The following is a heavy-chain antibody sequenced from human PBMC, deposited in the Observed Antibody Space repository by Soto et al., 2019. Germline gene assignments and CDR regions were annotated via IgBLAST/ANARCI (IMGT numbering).Heavy chain of an antibody. CDR2: ISYDGSNK. V-gene: IGHV3-30-3*01. D-gene: IGHD2-8*01. CDR1: GFTFSSYA. Sequence: QVQLVESGGGVVQPGRSLRLSCAASGFTFSSYAMHWVRQAPGKGLEWVAVISYDGSNKYYADSVKGRFTISRDNSKNTLYLQMNSLRAEDTAVYYCARAIDIVLSYYYYYGMDVWGQGTTVTVSS. CDR3: ARAIDIVLSYYYYYGMDV. J-gene: IGHJ6*02.